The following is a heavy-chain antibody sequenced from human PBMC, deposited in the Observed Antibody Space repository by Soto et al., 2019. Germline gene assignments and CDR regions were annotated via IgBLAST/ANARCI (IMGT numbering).Heavy chain of an antibody. Sequence: GASVKVSCKASGYTFTGYYMHWVRQAPGQGLEWMGRIIPILGIANYAQKFQGRVTITADKSTSTAYMELSSLRSEDTAVYYCARGSHDYIWGSYAGIKGDFDYWGQGTLVTVSS. CDR1: GYTFTGYY. D-gene: IGHD3-16*01. J-gene: IGHJ4*02. CDR3: ARGSHDYIWGSYAGIKGDFDY. V-gene: IGHV1-69*04. CDR2: IIPILGIA.